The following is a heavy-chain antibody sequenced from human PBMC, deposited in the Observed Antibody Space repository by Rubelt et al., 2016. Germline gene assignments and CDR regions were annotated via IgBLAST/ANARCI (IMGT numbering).Heavy chain of an antibody. V-gene: IGHV3-23*01. Sequence: EVQLLESGGGLVQPGGSLRLSCAASGFTFSTYAMSWVRQAPGKGLEWVSGISGGGGRQYYADSVKGRFTISRDNSKNTLYLQMNSLRAEDTAVYYCAKDGGNWARFDYWGQGTLVTVSS. D-gene: IGHD7-27*01. CDR3: AKDGGNWARFDY. J-gene: IGHJ4*02. CDR1: GFTFSTYA. CDR2: ISGGGGRQ.